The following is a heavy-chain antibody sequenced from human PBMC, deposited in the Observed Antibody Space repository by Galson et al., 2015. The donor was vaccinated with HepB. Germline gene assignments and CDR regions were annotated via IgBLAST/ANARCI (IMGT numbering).Heavy chain of an antibody. CDR3: TRPGYGSSWFLDHSHGMEI. D-gene: IGHD6-13*01. V-gene: IGHV3-73*01. Sequence: SLRLSCAASGFTFSGSGIHWVRLASGKGLEWVGRIRNRANNYATAYAASVRGRFTVSRDDSKSTAYLQMNSLKTEDTSVYYCTRPGYGSSWFLDHSHGMEIGGQGTTFIVS. CDR1: GFTFSGSG. CDR2: IRNRANNYAT. J-gene: IGHJ6*02.